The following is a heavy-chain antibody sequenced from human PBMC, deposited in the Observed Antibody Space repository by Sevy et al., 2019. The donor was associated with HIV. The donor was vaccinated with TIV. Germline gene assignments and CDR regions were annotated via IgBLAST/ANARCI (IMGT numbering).Heavy chain of an antibody. CDR2: ISGSGGST. Sequence: GGSLRLSCAASGFTFSSYAMRWVRQAPGKGLEWVSAISGSGGSTYYADSVKGRFTISRDNSKNTLYLQMNSLRAEDTAVYYCAKDRRRQWLVQEIDYWGQGTLVTVSS. D-gene: IGHD6-19*01. J-gene: IGHJ4*02. V-gene: IGHV3-23*01. CDR1: GFTFSSYA. CDR3: AKDRRRQWLVQEIDY.